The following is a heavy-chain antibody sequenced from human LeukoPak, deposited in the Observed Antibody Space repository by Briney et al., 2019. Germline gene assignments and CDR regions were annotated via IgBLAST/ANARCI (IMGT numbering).Heavy chain of an antibody. V-gene: IGHV4-59*01. CDR1: GGSITSYF. Sequence: SEPLSLTCTVSGGSITSYFWSWLRQPPGKGLEWIGYIYYSGSTNYNPSLKSRVTISVDTSKNQFSLKLSSVTAADTAVYYCARGSGPTYGMDVWGHGTTVTVSS. CDR3: ARGSGPTYGMDV. J-gene: IGHJ6*02. CDR2: IYYSGST. D-gene: IGHD1-1*01.